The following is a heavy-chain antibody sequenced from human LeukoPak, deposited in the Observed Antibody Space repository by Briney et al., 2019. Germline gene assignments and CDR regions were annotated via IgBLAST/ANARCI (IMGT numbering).Heavy chain of an antibody. Sequence: SETLSLTCAVYGGSVSGYYWTWIRQSPEKGPEWIGEMNPSGSTSYNPSLKSRVTISVDTSKNQFSLKLSSVTAADTAVYYCARGRQDVTMIVVVMTAASYYLDVWGKGTTVTVS. D-gene: IGHD3-22*01. CDR2: MNPSGST. CDR3: ARGRQDVTMIVVVMTAASYYLDV. J-gene: IGHJ6*03. CDR1: GGSVSGYY. V-gene: IGHV4-34*01.